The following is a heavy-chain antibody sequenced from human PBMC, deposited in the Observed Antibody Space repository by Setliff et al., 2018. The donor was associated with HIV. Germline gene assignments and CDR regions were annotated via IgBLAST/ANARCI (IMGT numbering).Heavy chain of an antibody. V-gene: IGHV1-18*01. Sequence: ASVKVSCKASGYTFINFGISWVRQAPGQGLEWMGWISAYNGNTNYAQKLQGRVTMTTDTSTSTAYMELRSLRSDDTAVYYCARDRKISAAGRPYYYYGMDVWGQGTTVTVSS. D-gene: IGHD6-13*01. CDR1: GYTFINFG. CDR3: ARDRKISAAGRPYYYYGMDV. CDR2: ISAYNGNT. J-gene: IGHJ6*02.